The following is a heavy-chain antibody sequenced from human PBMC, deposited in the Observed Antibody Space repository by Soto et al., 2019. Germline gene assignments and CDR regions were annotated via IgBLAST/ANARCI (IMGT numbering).Heavy chain of an antibody. CDR2: MNPNSGNT. D-gene: IGHD4-17*01. CDR3: ARAPSIAYPAAYGYYHTPNLFDP. CDR1: GYTFTSYD. V-gene: IGHV1-8*01. Sequence: ASVKVSCKASGYTFTSYDINWVRQATGQGHEWMGWMNPNSGNTGYAQKFQGRVTMTRNTSISTAYMELSSLRSEDTAVYYCARAPSIAYPAAYGYYHTPNLFDPRGQRTMVTVSS. J-gene: IGHJ5*02.